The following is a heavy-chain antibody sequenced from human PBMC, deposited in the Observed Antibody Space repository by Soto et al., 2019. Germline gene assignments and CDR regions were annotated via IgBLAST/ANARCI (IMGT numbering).Heavy chain of an antibody. CDR1: GFTLSDYY. CDR2: ISHSGSSI. CDR3: ARELNYFDY. Sequence: QVQLVESGGGLVKPGGSLRLSCAASGFTLSDYYMSWIHQAPGKGLEWVSYISHSGSSICYADSVKGRFTISRDNAKNSLHLQMNSLTAEDTAVYYCARELNYFDYWGQGTLVTVSS. J-gene: IGHJ4*02. V-gene: IGHV3-11*01.